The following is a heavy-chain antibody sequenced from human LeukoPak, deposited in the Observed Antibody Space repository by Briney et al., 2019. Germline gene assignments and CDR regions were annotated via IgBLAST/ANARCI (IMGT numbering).Heavy chain of an antibody. CDR1: GFTFSSYE. Sequence: GGSLRLSCAASGFTFSSYEMNWVRQAPGKGLEWVSYISSSSSYIYYADSLKGRFTISRDNAKNSLYLQMNSLRAEDTAVYYCARGTMFPYYFDYWGQGTLVTVSS. D-gene: IGHD3-10*02. CDR3: ARGTMFPYYFDY. V-gene: IGHV3-21*05. CDR2: ISSSSSYI. J-gene: IGHJ4*02.